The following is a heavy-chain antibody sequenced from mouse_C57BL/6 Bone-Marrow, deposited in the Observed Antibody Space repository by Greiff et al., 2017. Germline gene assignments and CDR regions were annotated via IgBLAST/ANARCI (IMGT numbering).Heavy chain of an antibody. Sequence: EVQLQQSGGGLVKPGGSLKLSCAASGFTLSDSGMHLVRQAPEKGLGRVAYISSGCSSIYYADTVKGRFTISRDNAKNTLMLKMTGMRAEDTAMYYCTREDSWLAYGGQGTLVTVSA. CDR3: TREDSWLAY. V-gene: IGHV5-17*01. CDR2: ISSGCSSI. CDR1: GFTLSDSG. J-gene: IGHJ3*01.